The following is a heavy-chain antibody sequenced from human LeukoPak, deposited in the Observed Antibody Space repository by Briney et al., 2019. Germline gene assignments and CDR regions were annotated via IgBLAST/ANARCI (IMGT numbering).Heavy chain of an antibody. CDR2: IKEDGSEK. CDR1: GFTFSRSW. D-gene: IGHD1-1*01. V-gene: IGHV3-7*01. J-gene: IGHJ4*02. CDR3: VRDGRPLDY. Sequence: GGSLRLSFAASGFTFSRSWMSWVRQAAGKGLEWVANIKEDGSEKYYVDSVKGRFTISRDNAKNSLYLQMNSLRAEDTAVYYCVRDGRPLDYWGQGTLVTVSS.